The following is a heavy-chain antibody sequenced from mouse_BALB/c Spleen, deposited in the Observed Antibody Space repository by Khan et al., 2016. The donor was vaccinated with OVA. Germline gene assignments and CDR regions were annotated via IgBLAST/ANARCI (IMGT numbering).Heavy chain of an antibody. CDR3: ASHLTGSFAY. J-gene: IGHJ3*01. CDR1: GFTFSTYS. V-gene: IGHV5-6*01. Sequence: EVQRVESGGDLVRPGGSLKLSCSASGFTFSTYSMSWVRQTPDKRLEWVATISSAGDYTFFPESVKGRFTISRDNARNTLYLQMSSLRSEDTAMYYCASHLTGSFAYWGQGTLVTVSA. CDR2: ISSAGDYT. D-gene: IGHD4-1*01.